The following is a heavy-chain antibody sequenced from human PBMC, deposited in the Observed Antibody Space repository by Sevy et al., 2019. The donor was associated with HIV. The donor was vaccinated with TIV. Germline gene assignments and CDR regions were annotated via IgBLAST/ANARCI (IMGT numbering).Heavy chain of an antibody. J-gene: IGHJ3*02. D-gene: IGHD4-4*01. CDR2: VYYGSGTT. V-gene: IGHV4-59*08. Sequence: SETLSLTCTVSGDSISDYYWSWIRQPPGKGLEWVGYVYYGSGTTNYNPSLKSRVTISIDTSKNQFSLEVSSVTAADTGVYYCVRQGAKVTKLYAFHIWGQGTMVTVSS. CDR3: VRQGAKVTKLYAFHI. CDR1: GDSISDYY.